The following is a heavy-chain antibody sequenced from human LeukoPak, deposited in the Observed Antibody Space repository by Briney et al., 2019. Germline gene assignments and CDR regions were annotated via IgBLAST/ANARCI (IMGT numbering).Heavy chain of an antibody. CDR2: IYTSGST. D-gene: IGHD6-19*01. CDR1: GGSISSGSYY. CDR3: ARAPSIAVAGGDWFDP. V-gene: IGHV4-61*02. J-gene: IGHJ5*02. Sequence: SETLPLTCTVSGGSISSGSYYWSWIRQPAGKGLEWIGRIYTSGSTNYNPSLKSRVTISVDTSKNQFSLKLSSVTAADTAVYYCARAPSIAVAGGDWFDPWGQGTLVTVSS.